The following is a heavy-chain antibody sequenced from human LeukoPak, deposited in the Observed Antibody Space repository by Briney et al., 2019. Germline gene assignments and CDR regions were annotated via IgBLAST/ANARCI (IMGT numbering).Heavy chain of an antibody. V-gene: IGHV1-69*04. D-gene: IGHD6-19*01. J-gene: IGHJ3*02. CDR2: IIPILGIA. CDR3: ARPIFDSGWREEDAFDI. Sequence: SVKVSCKASGGTFSSYAISWVRQAPGQGLEWMGRIIPILGIANYAQKFQGRVTITADKSTSTAYMELSSLRSEDTAVYYCARPIFDSGWREEDAFDIWGQGTMVTVSS. CDR1: GGTFSSYA.